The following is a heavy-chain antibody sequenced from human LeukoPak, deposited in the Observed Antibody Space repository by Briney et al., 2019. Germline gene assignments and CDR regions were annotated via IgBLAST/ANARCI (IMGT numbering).Heavy chain of an antibody. V-gene: IGHV3-11*01. CDR3: ARARWVAATKYYFDY. D-gene: IGHD2-15*01. CDR1: GSTFSGYY. CDR2: ISSSGTTI. Sequence: GGSLRLSCAASGSTFSGYYMTWIRQAPGKGLEWVSHISSSGTTIHYADSMKGRITISRDNAKNSLFLQMNSLRAEDTAVYYCARARWVAATKYYFDYWGQGTLVTVSS. J-gene: IGHJ4*02.